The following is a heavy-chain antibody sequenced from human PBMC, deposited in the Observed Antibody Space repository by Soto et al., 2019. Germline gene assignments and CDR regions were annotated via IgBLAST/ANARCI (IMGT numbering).Heavy chain of an antibody. CDR3: ARDLMGFSPLYYYGMDV. CDR2: IYYSGST. J-gene: IGHJ6*02. V-gene: IGHV4-30-4*01. D-gene: IGHD3-10*01. Sequence: SETLSLTCTVSGGSISSGDYYWSWIRQPPGKGLEWTGYIYYSGSTYYNPSLKSRVTISVDTSKNQFSLKLSSVTAADTAVYYCARDLMGFSPLYYYGMDVWGQGTTVTVSS. CDR1: GGSISSGDYY.